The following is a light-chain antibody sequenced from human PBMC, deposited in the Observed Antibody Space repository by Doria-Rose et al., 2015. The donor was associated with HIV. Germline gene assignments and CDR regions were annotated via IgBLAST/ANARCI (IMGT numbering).Light chain of an antibody. Sequence: EIVLTQSPGTLSLSPGERATLSCRASQSFSSTYLAWYQQEPGQAPSLLIYDGSTRDTGIPDRFSASGSGTDFTLTINRLEPEDSALYYCHQYGTSWTFGQGTKVEI. CDR1: QSFSSTY. V-gene: IGKV3-20*01. J-gene: IGKJ1*01. CDR3: HQYGTSWT. CDR2: DGS.